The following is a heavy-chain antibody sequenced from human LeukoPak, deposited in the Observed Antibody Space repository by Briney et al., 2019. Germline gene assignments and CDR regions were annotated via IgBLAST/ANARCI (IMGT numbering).Heavy chain of an antibody. V-gene: IGHV4-34*01. D-gene: IGHD3-22*01. J-gene: IGHJ4*02. Sequence: PSETLSLTCAVYGGSFSGYYWSWIRQPPGKGLEWIGEINHSGSTNYNPSLKSRVTILVDTSKNQFSLKLSSVTAADTAVYYCARVNYYDSSGYPGGIPGVDYWGQGTLVTVSS. CDR2: INHSGST. CDR3: ARVNYYDSSGYPGGIPGVDY. CDR1: GGSFSGYY.